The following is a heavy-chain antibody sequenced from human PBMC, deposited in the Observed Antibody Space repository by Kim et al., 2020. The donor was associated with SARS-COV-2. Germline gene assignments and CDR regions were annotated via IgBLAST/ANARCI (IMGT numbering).Heavy chain of an antibody. CDR3: ASHRTTGATSPFDC. D-gene: IGHD1-1*01. CDR2: ISSSSTYI. V-gene: IGHV3-21*01. CDR1: GFTFGSYT. J-gene: IGHJ4*02. Sequence: GGSLRLSCAASGFTFGSYTMNWVRQPPGKGLEWVSSISSSSTYIYYADSVKGRFTISRDNAKNSLYLQMNSLRAEDTAVYYCASHRTTGATSPFDCWGQGTLVTVSS.